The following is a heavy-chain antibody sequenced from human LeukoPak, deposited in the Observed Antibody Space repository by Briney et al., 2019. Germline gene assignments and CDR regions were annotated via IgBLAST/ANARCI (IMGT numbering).Heavy chain of an antibody. D-gene: IGHD2-2*01. V-gene: IGHV4-61*02. CDR3: ARGCSSTSCYEGAFDI. CDR2: IYTSGST. CDR1: GGSISSGSYY. Sequence: SETLSLTCTVSGGSISSGSYYWSWIRQPAGKGLEWIGRIYTSGSTNYNPSLKSRVTISVDTSKNQFSLKLSSVTAADTAVYYCARGCSSTSCYEGAFDIWGQGTMVTVSS. J-gene: IGHJ3*02.